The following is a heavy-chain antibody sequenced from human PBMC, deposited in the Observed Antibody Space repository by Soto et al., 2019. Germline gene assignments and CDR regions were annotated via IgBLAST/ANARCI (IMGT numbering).Heavy chain of an antibody. V-gene: IGHV1-2*02. Sequence: ASVKVSSKASGYTFTVYYMHWVRQAPGQGLEWMGWINPKSGGTMYPQKFQGRVTMTWDTSISTAYMALTRLRSDDTAVYYCARDLPKGGGSAGFDYWGQGTLVSVSS. CDR2: INPKSGGT. D-gene: IGHD1-26*01. CDR1: GYTFTVYY. J-gene: IGHJ4*02. CDR3: ARDLPKGGGSAGFDY.